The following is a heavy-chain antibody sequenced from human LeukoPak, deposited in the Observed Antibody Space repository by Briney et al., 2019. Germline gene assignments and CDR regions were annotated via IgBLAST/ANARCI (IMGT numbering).Heavy chain of an antibody. CDR3: ACYSSPGGWGVFDY. Sequence: PSETLSLTCTVSGGSIRSYYWSWLRQAPGKGLEWIGYIYYSGGTKFNPSLQSRVSMSLHTSGNQFSLKLTSVTAADTAVYYCACYSSPGGWGVFDYWGQGTLVTVSS. CDR2: IYYSGGT. V-gene: IGHV4-59*08. J-gene: IGHJ4*02. CDR1: GGSIRSYY. D-gene: IGHD2-2*02.